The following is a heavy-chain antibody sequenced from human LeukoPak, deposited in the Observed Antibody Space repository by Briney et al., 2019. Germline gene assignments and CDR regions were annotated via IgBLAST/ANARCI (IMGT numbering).Heavy chain of an antibody. CDR3: AKSESVRGVKWFDP. V-gene: IGHV3-23*01. CDR1: GFTFSSCA. CDR2: ISGSDGST. Sequence: VGSLRLSCAASGFTFSSCAMSWVRQAPGKGLEWVSAISGSDGSTYYADSVKGRFTISRDNSKNTLYLQMNSLGAEDTAVYYCAKSESVRGVKWFDPWGQGTLVTVSS. D-gene: IGHD3-10*01. J-gene: IGHJ5*02.